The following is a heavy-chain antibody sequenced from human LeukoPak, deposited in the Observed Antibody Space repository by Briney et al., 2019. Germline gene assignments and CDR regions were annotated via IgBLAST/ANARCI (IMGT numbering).Heavy chain of an antibody. CDR1: GGTFSSHG. J-gene: IGHJ4*02. CDR2: IIPMFGTT. CDR3: ARRWPHSSGYYLFDY. Sequence: SVKVSCKGSGGTFSSHGLSWVRQAPGQGLEWMGGIIPMFGTTNYAQKFQGRVTITTDIFTDTAYVELSSLRPEDTAVYYCARRWPHSSGYYLFDYWGQGTLVTVSS. D-gene: IGHD3-22*01. V-gene: IGHV1-69*05.